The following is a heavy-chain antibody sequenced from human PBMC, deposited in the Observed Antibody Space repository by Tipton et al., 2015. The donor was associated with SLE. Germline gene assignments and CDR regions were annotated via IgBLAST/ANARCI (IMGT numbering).Heavy chain of an antibody. CDR3: ARVGQQLALYYYMDV. V-gene: IGHV3-21*01. CDR2: IDTSSDYM. D-gene: IGHD6-13*01. CDR1: GFTFGSYT. Sequence: SLRLSCAASGFTFGSYTMNWVRQAPGKGLEWVSAIDTSSDYMFYADSVKGRFTISRDNAKNSLHLQMNSLRAEDTAVYYCARVGQQLALYYYMDVWGKGTTVTVSS. J-gene: IGHJ6*03.